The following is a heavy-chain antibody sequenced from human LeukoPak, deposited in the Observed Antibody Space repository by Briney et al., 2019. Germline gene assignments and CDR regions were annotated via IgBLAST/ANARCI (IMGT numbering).Heavy chain of an antibody. Sequence: PGGSLRLSCAASGFTFSSYSMNWVRQAPGKGLEWVSYISSSSSTIYYADSVKGRFTISRDNAKNSLYLQMNSLRAEDTAVYYCAREGLIAVAGSYFDYWGQGTLVTVSS. D-gene: IGHD6-19*01. CDR3: AREGLIAVAGSYFDY. CDR1: GFTFSSYS. J-gene: IGHJ4*02. V-gene: IGHV3-48*01. CDR2: ISSSSSTI.